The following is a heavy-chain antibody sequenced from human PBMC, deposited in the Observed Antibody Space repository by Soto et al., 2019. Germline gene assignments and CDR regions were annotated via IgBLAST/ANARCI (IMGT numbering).Heavy chain of an antibody. Sequence: ASVKVSCKASGYTFTSYGISWVRQAPGQGLEWMGWISAYNGNTNYAQKLQGRVTMTTDTSTSTAYMELRSLRSDDTAVYYCARDLRRIAARPDWFDPCGQGTLVTVSS. CDR3: ARDLRRIAARPDWFDP. CDR2: ISAYNGNT. J-gene: IGHJ5*02. V-gene: IGHV1-18*01. D-gene: IGHD6-6*01. CDR1: GYTFTSYG.